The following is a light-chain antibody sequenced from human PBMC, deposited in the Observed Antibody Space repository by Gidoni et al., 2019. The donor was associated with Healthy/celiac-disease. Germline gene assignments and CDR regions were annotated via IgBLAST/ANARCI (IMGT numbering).Light chain of an antibody. Sequence: IVLTQSPATLALYPGERATLSCRASQSVSSYLAWYQKKPGQAPRLLIYDASNRATGIPARFSGSGSGTDFTLTISSLEPEDFAVYYCQQRSNWPPGTFGGGTKVEIK. CDR1: QSVSSY. CDR3: QQRSNWPPGT. CDR2: DAS. V-gene: IGKV3-11*01. J-gene: IGKJ4*01.